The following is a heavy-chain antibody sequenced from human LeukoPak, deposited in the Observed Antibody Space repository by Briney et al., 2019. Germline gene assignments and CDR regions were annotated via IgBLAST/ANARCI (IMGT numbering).Heavy chain of an antibody. CDR2: IIPIFGTA. D-gene: IGHD3-22*01. CDR3: ARSRMIEGAFVI. CDR1: GGTFSIYA. Sequence: ASVTVSFTSSGGTFSIYAISWVRQAPAQGLELKGGIIPIFGTANYAQKFQGRVTITSDESTSTAYMELSSLRSEDTAVYYCARSRMIEGAFVIWGQGTMVTVSS. J-gene: IGHJ3*02. V-gene: IGHV1-69*13.